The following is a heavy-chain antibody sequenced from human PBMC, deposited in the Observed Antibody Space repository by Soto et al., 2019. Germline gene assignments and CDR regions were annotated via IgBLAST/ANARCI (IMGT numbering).Heavy chain of an antibody. CDR3: ARGISLIMAAPDY. D-gene: IGHD2-8*01. CDR1: GYTFSNHA. CDR2: IRPYNGNA. J-gene: IGHJ4*02. V-gene: IGHV1-18*04. Sequence: VASVKVSCKTSGYTFSNHAISWVRQAPGQGLEWMGWIRPYNGNANYTEKFQGRVSMTTDTSTTTAYMELTSLTSDDTAIYYCARGISLIMAAPDYWGQGTLVTVSS.